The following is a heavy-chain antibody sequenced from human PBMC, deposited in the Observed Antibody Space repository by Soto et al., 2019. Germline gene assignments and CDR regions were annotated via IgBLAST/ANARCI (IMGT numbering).Heavy chain of an antibody. CDR2: SNSRSSAT. CDR1: GFTFSDYY. J-gene: IGHJ4*02. V-gene: IGHV3-11*05. CDR3: VKGRNWASGSDY. D-gene: IGHD7-27*01. Sequence: QVQLVESGGGLVKPGGSLRLSCAASGFTFSDYYMSWIRQAPGKGLEWVSYSNSRSSATNYADSVKGRLTISKDTAKNLLYLQMSSLTVEDTAVYYCVKGRNWASGSDYRRQGTLVTVSS.